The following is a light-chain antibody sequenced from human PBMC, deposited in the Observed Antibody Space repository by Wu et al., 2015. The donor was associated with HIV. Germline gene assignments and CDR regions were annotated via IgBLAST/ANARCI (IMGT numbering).Light chain of an antibody. CDR1: QSISSW. CDR3: QQSYSTAA. Sequence: DIQMTQSPSTLSASVGDRVTITCRASQSISSWLAWYQQKPGKAPKLLIYKASSLESGVPSRFSGSGSGTEFTLTISSLQPEDVATYYCQQSYSTAAFGPGTKVEIK. J-gene: IGKJ1*01. CDR2: KAS. V-gene: IGKV1-5*03.